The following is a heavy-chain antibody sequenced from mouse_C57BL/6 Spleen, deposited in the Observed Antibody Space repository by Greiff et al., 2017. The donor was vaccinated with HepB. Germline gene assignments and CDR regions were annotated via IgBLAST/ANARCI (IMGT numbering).Heavy chain of an antibody. D-gene: IGHD2-3*01. CDR2: IYPGSGNT. J-gene: IGHJ4*01. V-gene: IGHV1-76*01. CDR3: ARCGDGYYAYAMDY. Sequence: QVQLQQSGAELVRPGASVKLSCKASGYTFTDYYINWVKQRPGQGLEWIARIYPGSGNTYYNEKFKGKATLTAEKSSSTAYMQLSSLTSEDSAVYFCARCGDGYYAYAMDYWGQGTSVTVSS. CDR1: GYTFTDYY.